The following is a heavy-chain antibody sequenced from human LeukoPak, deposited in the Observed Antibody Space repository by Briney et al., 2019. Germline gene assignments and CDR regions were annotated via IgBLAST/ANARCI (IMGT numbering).Heavy chain of an antibody. CDR2: VGISSGNT. CDR1: GFRFSDYS. J-gene: IGHJ4*02. Sequence: GGSLRLSCAASGFRFSDYSMNWVRQAPGKGLEWISYVGISSGNTNYADSVKGRFTISGDKAKNSLYLQMNSLRVEDTAVYYCARDYKYAFDNWGQGTLVTVSS. V-gene: IGHV3-48*01. CDR3: ARDYKYAFDN. D-gene: IGHD5-24*01.